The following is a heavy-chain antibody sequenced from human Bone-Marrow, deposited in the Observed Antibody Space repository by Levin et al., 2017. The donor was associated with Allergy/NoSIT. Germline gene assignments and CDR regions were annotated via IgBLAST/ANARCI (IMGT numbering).Heavy chain of an antibody. Sequence: KISCKASGGTFSSYPISWVRQAPGQGLEWMGGIIPILDKVQYAQRFQGRVTITADDSMTTFYMELTRLRSDDTAVYYCARERVAAVGTPHFFYGMDVWGQGTTVTVSS. V-gene: IGHV1-69*01. CDR1: GGTFSSYP. CDR2: IIPILDKV. J-gene: IGHJ6*02. D-gene: IGHD6-13*01. CDR3: ARERVAAVGTPHFFYGMDV.